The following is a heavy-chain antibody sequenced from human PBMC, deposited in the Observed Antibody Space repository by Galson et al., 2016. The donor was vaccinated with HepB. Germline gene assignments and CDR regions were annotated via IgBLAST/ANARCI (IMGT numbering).Heavy chain of an antibody. D-gene: IGHD4-23*01. CDR2: INSDVSST. J-gene: IGHJ4*02. CDR3: ATRGGGNPLFGY. V-gene: IGHV3-74*01. CDR1: GFTFSSYW. Sequence: SLRLSCAASGFTFSSYWMHWVRQAPGKGLVLVSRINSDVSSTSYADSVKGRFTISRDNAQNTLYLQMNSLRAEDTAVYYCATRGGGNPLFGYWGQGTLVTVSS.